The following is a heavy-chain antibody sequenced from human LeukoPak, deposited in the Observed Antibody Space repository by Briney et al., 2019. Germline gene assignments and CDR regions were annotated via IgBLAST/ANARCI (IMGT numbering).Heavy chain of an antibody. CDR2: ISRSSAYI. CDR1: GFTLSSYS. CDR3: ARDSVAGTSFDY. V-gene: IGHV3-21*01. D-gene: IGHD6-19*01. J-gene: IGHJ4*02. Sequence: AGGSLRLSCAASGFTLSSYSMNWVRQAPGKGLEWVSSISRSSAYIYYADSVKGRFTISRDNAKNSLYLQMNSLRAEDTAVYYCARDSVAGTSFDYWGQGTLVTVSS.